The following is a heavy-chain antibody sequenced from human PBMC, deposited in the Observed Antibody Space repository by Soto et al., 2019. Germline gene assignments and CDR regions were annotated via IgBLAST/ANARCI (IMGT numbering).Heavy chain of an antibody. CDR1: GASISSYNY. Sequence: SDTLSLTCNVSGASISSYNYWGWFRQPPGKGLEWIGCIIYSGSIIYNPSLQSRLTMSVDTSKNQFSLKLSSVTAADTAVYYCARRYSSAFDIWGQGTMVTVS. D-gene: IGHD6-13*01. V-gene: IGHV4-39*01. CDR2: IIYSGSI. J-gene: IGHJ3*02. CDR3: ARRYSSAFDI.